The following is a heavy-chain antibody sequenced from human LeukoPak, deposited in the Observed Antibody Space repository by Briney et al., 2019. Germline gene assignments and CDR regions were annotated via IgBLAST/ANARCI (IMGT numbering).Heavy chain of an antibody. J-gene: IGHJ4*02. CDR3: ARVFSSGYSDY. CDR2: INQDGSQK. CDR1: GFTFSTYW. V-gene: IGHV3-7*01. Sequence: GSLRLSCTASGFTFSTYWMTWVRQAPGKGLEWVANINQDGSQKYHVDSVKGRFTISRDNAKNSLHLQMNSLRAEDTAVYYCARVFSSGYSDYWGQGTLVTVSS. D-gene: IGHD3-22*01.